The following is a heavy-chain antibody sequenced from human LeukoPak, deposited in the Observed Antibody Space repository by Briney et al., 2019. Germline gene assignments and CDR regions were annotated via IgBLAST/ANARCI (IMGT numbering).Heavy chain of an antibody. V-gene: IGHV1-18*01. J-gene: IGHJ6*03. Sequence: VASVKVSCKASGYTFTSYGISWVRQAPGQGLEWMGWISAYNGNTNYAQKLQGRVTMTTDTSTSTAYMELRSLRSDDTAVYYCARDFNGDTAMVGENYYYMDVWGKGTTVTVSS. CDR2: ISAYNGNT. CDR3: ARDFNGDTAMVGENYYYMDV. D-gene: IGHD5-18*01. CDR1: GYTFTSYG.